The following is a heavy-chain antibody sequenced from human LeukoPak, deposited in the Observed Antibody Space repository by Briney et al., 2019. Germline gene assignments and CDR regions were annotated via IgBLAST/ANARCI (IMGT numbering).Heavy chain of an antibody. V-gene: IGHV3-53*01. J-gene: IGHJ3*02. CDR1: GFTVSSNY. Sequence: GGSLRLSRAASGFTVSSNYMSWVRQAPGKGLEWVSVIYSGGSTYYADSVKGRFTISRDNSKNTLYLQMNSLRAEDTAVYYCARDKGGGDDPPGAFDIWGQGTMVTVSS. CDR3: ARDKGGGDDPPGAFDI. CDR2: IYSGGST. D-gene: IGHD2-21*02.